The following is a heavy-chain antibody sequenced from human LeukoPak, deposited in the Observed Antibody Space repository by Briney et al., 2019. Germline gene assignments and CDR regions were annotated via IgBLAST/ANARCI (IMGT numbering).Heavy chain of an antibody. CDR1: GYTFTGYY. D-gene: IGHD3-3*01. V-gene: IGHV1-2*06. CDR2: INPNSGGT. Sequence: ASVKVSCKASGYTFTGYYMHWVRQAPGQGLEWMGRINPNSGGTNYAQKFQGRVTMTRDTSISTAYMELSRLRSDDTAVYYYARDNSRITIFGVVIIRRLMDVWGKGTTVTVSS. CDR3: ARDNSRITIFGVVIIRRLMDV. J-gene: IGHJ6*03.